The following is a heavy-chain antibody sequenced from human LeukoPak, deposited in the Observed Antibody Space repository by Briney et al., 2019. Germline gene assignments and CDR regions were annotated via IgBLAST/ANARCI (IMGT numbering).Heavy chain of an antibody. V-gene: IGHV4-34*01. Sequence: PSETLSLTCTVSGGSISSYYWSWIRQPPGKGLEWIGEINHSGSTNYNPSLKSRVTISVDTSKNQFSLKLSSVTAADTAVYYCARRPLIGYSSGWYGFDYWGQGTLVTVSS. CDR1: GGSISSYY. J-gene: IGHJ4*02. CDR2: INHSGST. D-gene: IGHD6-19*01. CDR3: ARRPLIGYSSGWYGFDY.